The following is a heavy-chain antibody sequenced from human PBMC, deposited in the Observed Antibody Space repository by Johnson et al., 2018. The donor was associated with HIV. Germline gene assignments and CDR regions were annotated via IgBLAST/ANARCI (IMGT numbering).Heavy chain of an antibody. V-gene: IGHV3-13*01. CDR2: IGTAGDT. Sequence: VQLVESGGGLVQPGGSLRLSCAASGFTFSSYDMHWVRQATGTGLEWVSAIGTAGDTYYPGSVKGRFTISRDNAKNSVYLQMNSLEAEDTAVYYCARAPEVRGVDAFDVWGQGTVVTVSS. J-gene: IGHJ3*01. CDR1: GFTFSSYD. CDR3: ARAPEVRGVDAFDV. D-gene: IGHD3-10*01.